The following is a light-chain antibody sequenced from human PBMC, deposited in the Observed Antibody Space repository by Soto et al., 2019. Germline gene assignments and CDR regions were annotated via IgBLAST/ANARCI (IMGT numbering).Light chain of an antibody. CDR2: AAS. V-gene: IGKV1-39*01. Sequence: DIQMTQSPSTLSGSVGDGVTITCRASQSISSYVSWYQQKPGKAPKLLIYAASRLQSGVPSRFSGSRSGTDFTLTISSLQPEDFATYYCQQSYSRVTFGQGTKVDI. CDR1: QSISSY. J-gene: IGKJ1*01. CDR3: QQSYSRVT.